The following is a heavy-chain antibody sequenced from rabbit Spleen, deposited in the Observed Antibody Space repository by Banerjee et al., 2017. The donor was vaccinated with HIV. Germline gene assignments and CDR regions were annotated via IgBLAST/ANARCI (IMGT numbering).Heavy chain of an antibody. J-gene: IGHJ6*01. V-gene: IGHV1S7*01. CDR3: AREDVGGSYTL. Sequence: QLKESGGRLVQPGGSLTLSCKVSGFTISNYWVNWVRQAPGKGLEWIGFIYATIDTTYYANWVNGRFTISSDNAQNTVDLQMNSLTAADTATYFCAREDVGGSYTLWGPGTLVTVS. CDR2: IYATIDTT. CDR1: GFTISNYW. D-gene: IGHD1-1*01.